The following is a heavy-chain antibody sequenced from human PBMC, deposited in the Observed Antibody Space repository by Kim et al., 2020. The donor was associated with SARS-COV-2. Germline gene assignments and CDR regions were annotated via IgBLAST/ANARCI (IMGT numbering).Heavy chain of an antibody. CDR2: IYYSGST. V-gene: IGHV4-39*01. CDR3: ARQTLPLDYYYGSGSYYHRR. J-gene: IGHJ4*02. CDR1: GGSISSSSYY. D-gene: IGHD3-10*01. Sequence: SETLSLTCTVSGGSISSSSYYWGWIRQPPGKGLEWIGSIYYSGSTYYNPSLKSRVTISVDTSKNQFSLKLSSVTAADTAVYYCARQTLPLDYYYGSGSYYHRRWGQGTLVTVSS.